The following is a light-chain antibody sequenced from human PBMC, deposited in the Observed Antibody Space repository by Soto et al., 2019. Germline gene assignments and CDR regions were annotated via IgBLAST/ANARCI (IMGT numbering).Light chain of an antibody. CDR1: QSVSSSY. Sequence: EIVLPQYPGTLSLSPGERSTLSCRASQSVSSSYLAWYQQKPGQAPRLLIYGASSRATGIPDRFSGSGSGTDFTLTISRLEPEDFAMYYCQQYGSSPPITFGQGRLLEI. CDR2: GAS. J-gene: IGKJ5*01. CDR3: QQYGSSPPIT. V-gene: IGKV3-20*01.